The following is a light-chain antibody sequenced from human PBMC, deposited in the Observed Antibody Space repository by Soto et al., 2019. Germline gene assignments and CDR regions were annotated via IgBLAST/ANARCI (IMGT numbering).Light chain of an antibody. J-gene: IGLJ2*01. V-gene: IGLV2-14*01. Sequence: QSALTQPASVSGSPGQSITISCTGTSSDVGGYNYVSWYQQHPGKAPKLMIYDVSNRPSGVSNRFSGSKSGNTAYLTISGLQAEDDADYYCSSYTSSSTVVFGGGTKLTVL. CDR1: SSDVGGYNY. CDR2: DVS. CDR3: SSYTSSSTVV.